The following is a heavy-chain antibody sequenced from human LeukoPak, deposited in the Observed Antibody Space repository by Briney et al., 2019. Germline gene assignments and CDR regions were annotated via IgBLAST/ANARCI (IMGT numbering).Heavy chain of an antibody. J-gene: IGHJ4*02. Sequence: GSLSLSCAASGFTISSYAMSRVRPAPGKGLERVSAITGNGGSTYYAESVKGRFTISRDNSKNTLYLQMSSLKAEDTAVYYCAKDQAGGWLFESLYYFDYWGQGTLVAVSS. D-gene: IGHD3-22*01. V-gene: IGHV3-23*01. CDR1: GFTISSYA. CDR3: AKDQAGGWLFESLYYFDY. CDR2: ITGNGGST.